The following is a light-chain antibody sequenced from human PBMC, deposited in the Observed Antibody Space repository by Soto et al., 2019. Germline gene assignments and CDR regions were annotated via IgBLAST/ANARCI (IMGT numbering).Light chain of an antibody. CDR2: DVS. Sequence: QSVLTQPASVSGCPGQSITISCTGTGSDVGGYNYVSWYQQHPGKAPKLLIYDVSYRPSGVSNRFSGSKSGNTASLTISGLQAEDEADYYCNSYTSSSTGVFGGGTKLTVL. CDR1: GSDVGGYNY. CDR3: NSYTSSSTGV. J-gene: IGLJ3*02. V-gene: IGLV2-14*03.